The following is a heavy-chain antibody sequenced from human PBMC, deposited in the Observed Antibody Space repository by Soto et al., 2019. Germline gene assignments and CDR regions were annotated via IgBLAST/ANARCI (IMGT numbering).Heavy chain of an antibody. V-gene: IGHV2-5*02. CDR1: GFSLSTSGVG. J-gene: IGHJ4*02. CDR3: AQMLAARPHFDY. CDR2: IYWDDDK. D-gene: IGHD6-6*01. Sequence: QITLKESGPTLVKPTQTLTLTCTFSGFSLSTSGVGVGWIRQPPGKALEWLALIYWDDDKRYSPSLKSRLTITKDTSKNQVVLTIPHMDPVDTATYYCAQMLAARPHFDYWGQGTLVTVSS.